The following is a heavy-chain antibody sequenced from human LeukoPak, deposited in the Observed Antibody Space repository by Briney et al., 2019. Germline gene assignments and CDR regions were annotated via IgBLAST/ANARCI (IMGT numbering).Heavy chain of an antibody. J-gene: IGHJ4*02. CDR1: GSSISSYY. Sequence: PSETLSLTCTVSGSSISSYYWSWIRQPPGKGLGWTGYIYYSGSTNYNPSLKSRVTISVDTSKNQFSLKLSSVTAADTAVYYCARGYYGSGSYFDYWGQGTLVTVSS. V-gene: IGHV4-59*08. CDR3: ARGYYGSGSYFDY. CDR2: IYYSGST. D-gene: IGHD3-10*01.